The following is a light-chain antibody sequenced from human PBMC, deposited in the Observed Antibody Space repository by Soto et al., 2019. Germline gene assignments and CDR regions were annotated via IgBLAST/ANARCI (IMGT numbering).Light chain of an antibody. V-gene: IGKV3-20*01. CDR2: DAA. CDR1: QSVSGTF. J-gene: IGKJ1*01. CDR3: QQYGNSSWT. Sequence: EFVLTQSPGTLSTSPGERVTLSCRASQSVSGTFLAWYQQKLGQAPRLLIHDAARRAPGIPNRFSDSGYGPDFTLTISRLEPKDFVLYYCQQYGNSSWTFGQGTKVDI.